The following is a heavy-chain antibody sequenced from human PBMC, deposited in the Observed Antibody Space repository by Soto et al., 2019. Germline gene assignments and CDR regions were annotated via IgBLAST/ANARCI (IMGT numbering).Heavy chain of an antibody. CDR1: GYTFTGYY. CDR2: INPNSGGT. J-gene: IGHJ6*02. CDR3: ARAGSSWSSYYYYGMDV. V-gene: IGHV1-2*04. D-gene: IGHD6-13*01. Sequence: ASVKVSCKASGYTFTGYYMHWVRQAPGQGLEWMGWINPNSGGTNYAQKFQGWVTMTRDTSISTAYMELSRLRPDDTAVYYCARAGSSWSSYYYYGMDVWGQGTTVTVSS.